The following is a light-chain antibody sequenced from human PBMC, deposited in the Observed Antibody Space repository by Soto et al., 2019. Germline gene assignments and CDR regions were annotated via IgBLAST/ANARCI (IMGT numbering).Light chain of an antibody. J-gene: IGKJ4*01. V-gene: IGKV1-9*01. CDR1: QGISSY. CDR3: QQFNSFPLT. CDR2: AAS. Sequence: DIQLTQSPSFLSASVGDRVIITCRASQGISSYLAWYQQKPGKAPKLLIYAASTLQSGVPSGFSGSGSGTKFTLTISSLQPEDFATYYCQQFNSFPLTFGGGTKVEIK.